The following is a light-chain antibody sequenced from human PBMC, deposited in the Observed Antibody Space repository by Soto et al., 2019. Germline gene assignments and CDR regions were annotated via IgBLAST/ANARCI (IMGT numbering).Light chain of an antibody. Sequence: QSALTQPPSASGSPGQSVTISCTGASSDIGAYNFVSWYQQHPGKAPKLIIYEVNRRPSGVPDRFSGSKSGNTASLTVSGLQADDEADYFCASNEARGIFVGGTKLTVL. CDR1: SSDIGAYNF. J-gene: IGLJ2*01. CDR2: EVN. V-gene: IGLV2-8*01. CDR3: ASNEARGI.